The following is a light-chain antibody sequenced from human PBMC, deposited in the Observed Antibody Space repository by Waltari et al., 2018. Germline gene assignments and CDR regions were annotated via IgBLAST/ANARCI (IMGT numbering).Light chain of an antibody. CDR1: QSIRSN. CDR3: QQYDNWLGT. Sequence: EIVMTQSPATLSVFPGERATLSCRASQSIRSNLAWYQHKPGQAPRLVIYGASTRATGIPARFSGSASGTEYTLTLSSLQSEDFAVYFCQQYDNWLGTFGQGTKVEIK. J-gene: IGKJ1*01. V-gene: IGKV3-15*01. CDR2: GAS.